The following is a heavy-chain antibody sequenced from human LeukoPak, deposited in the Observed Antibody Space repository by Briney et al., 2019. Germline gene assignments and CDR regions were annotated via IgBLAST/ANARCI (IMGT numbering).Heavy chain of an antibody. V-gene: IGHV1-18*01. CDR1: GYTFTSYA. CDR3: ARGRVVVPAAPEFDY. CDR2: ISAYNGNT. D-gene: IGHD2-2*01. J-gene: IGHJ4*02. Sequence: ASVKVSCKASGYTFTSYAISWVRQAPGQGLEWMGWISAYNGNTNYAQKLQGRVTMTTDTSTSTAYMELRSLRSDDTAVYYCARGRVVVPAAPEFDYWGQGTLVTVSS.